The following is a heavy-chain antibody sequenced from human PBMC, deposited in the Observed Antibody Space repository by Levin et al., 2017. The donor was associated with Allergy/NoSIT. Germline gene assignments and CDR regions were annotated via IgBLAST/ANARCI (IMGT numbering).Heavy chain of an antibody. V-gene: IGHV4-59*08. J-gene: IGHJ4*02. D-gene: IGHD6-19*01. CDR3: GRHASGWRGEIDS. CDR1: GGSISNYY. Sequence: NASETLSLTCTVSGGSISNYYWSWIRQPPGKEMEWIGYFHYSGSANHNPSLRSRVTISVDTSKNEISLKLISVTAADTAIYYCGRHASGWRGEIDSWGQGTLVSVSS. CDR2: FHYSGSA.